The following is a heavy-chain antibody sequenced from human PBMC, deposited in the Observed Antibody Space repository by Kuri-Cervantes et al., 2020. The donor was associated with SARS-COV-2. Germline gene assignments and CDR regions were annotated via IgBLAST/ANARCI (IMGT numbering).Heavy chain of an antibody. Sequence: GESLKISCAASGFTFSSYAMSGVRQAPGKGLEWVSAISGSGGSTYYADSVKGRFTISRDNSKNTLYLQMNSLRAEDTAVYYCAKCGGLLTSSYYNYGMDVWGQGTTVTVSS. J-gene: IGHJ6*02. CDR3: AKCGGLLTSSYYNYGMDV. D-gene: IGHD1-26*01. CDR1: GFTFSSYA. CDR2: ISGSGGST. V-gene: IGHV3-23*01.